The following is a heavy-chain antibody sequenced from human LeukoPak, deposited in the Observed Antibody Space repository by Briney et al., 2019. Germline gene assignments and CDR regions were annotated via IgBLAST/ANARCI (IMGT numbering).Heavy chain of an antibody. V-gene: IGHV4-28*01. CDR3: ARKENVYYYFDY. CDR2: IYHSGTT. Sequence: SDTLSLTCAVSGYSITSSSWWGWIRQPPGKGLEWIGYIYHSGTTYYSPSLQSRVTMSVDTSKNQFSLKLSSVTAVDKAVYYCARKENVYYYFDYWGQGTLVTVSS. J-gene: IGHJ4*02. CDR1: GYSITSSSW. D-gene: IGHD3-10*01.